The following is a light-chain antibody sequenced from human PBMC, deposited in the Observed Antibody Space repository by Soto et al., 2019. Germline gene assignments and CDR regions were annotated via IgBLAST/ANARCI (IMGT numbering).Light chain of an antibody. V-gene: IGLV2-14*01. Sequence: QSVLTQPASVSGSPGQWITISCTGTSSDVGNYKYVSWYQQHPGKAPKLMIYEVSNRPSGVSNRFSGSKSGNTASLTISGLQAADETDYYCFSYTSSGTYVFGTGTKVTVL. CDR1: SSDVGNYKY. CDR2: EVS. J-gene: IGLJ1*01. CDR3: FSYTSSGTYV.